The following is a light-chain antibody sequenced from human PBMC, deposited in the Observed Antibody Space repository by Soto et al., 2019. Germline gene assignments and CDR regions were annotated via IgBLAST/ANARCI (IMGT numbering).Light chain of an antibody. CDR2: DAS. CDR1: QNSNNY. V-gene: IGKV1-33*01. J-gene: IGKJ5*01. CDR3: QQYENLPT. Sequence: DVQRTQSPSSLSASVEDRINITCEASQNSNNYLNWYQQKPGRAPKLLIYDASHLEAGVPSRFRGSGSGTDFTFTISRLQPEDIATYYCQQYENLPTFGQGTRLEIK.